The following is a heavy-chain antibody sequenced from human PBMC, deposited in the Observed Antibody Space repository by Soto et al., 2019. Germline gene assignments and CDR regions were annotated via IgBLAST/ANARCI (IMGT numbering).Heavy chain of an antibody. CDR2: IYYSGST. J-gene: IGHJ6*02. V-gene: IGHV4-59*01. Sequence: KRSETLSLTCTVSGGSISSYYWSWIRQPPGKGLEWIGYIYYSGSTNYNPSLKSRVTISVDTSKNQFSLKLSSVTAADTAVYYCARDTGIAVAGIGMDVWGQGTTVTV. D-gene: IGHD6-19*01. CDR1: GGSISSYY. CDR3: ARDTGIAVAGIGMDV.